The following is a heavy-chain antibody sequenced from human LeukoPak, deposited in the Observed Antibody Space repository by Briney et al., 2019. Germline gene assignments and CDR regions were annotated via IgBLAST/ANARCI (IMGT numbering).Heavy chain of an antibody. CDR3: ARSAYSSSFGFDY. CDR1: GGSISNNY. CDR2: ISNSGST. V-gene: IGHV4-59*12. J-gene: IGHJ4*02. Sequence: PSETLSLTCTVSGGSISNNYWSWIRQPPGKGLEWIGYISNSGSTNYNPSLKSRVTISVDTSKNQFSPKLSSVTAADTAVYYCARSAYSSSFGFDYWGQGTLVTVSS. D-gene: IGHD6-13*01.